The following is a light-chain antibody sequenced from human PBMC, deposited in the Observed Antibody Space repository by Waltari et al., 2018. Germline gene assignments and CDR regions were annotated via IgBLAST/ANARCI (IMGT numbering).Light chain of an antibody. CDR2: WAS. CDR1: KSLLYTSDNRNY. CDR3: QQYYENPQT. J-gene: IGKJ2*01. V-gene: IGKV4-1*01. Sequence: DIVMTQSPESLAVSLGEMANHSCRSSKSLLYTSDNRNYLAWYQFKPGQPPVLLLYWASTRASGVPGRFSGSGSGTDFTLTISSLQAEDVATYHCQQYYENPQTFGQGTKLEIK.